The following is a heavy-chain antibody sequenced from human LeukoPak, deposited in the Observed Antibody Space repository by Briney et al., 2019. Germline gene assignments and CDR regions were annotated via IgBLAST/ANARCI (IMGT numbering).Heavy chain of an antibody. CDR2: ISWNSGSI. CDR3: AKDLLDYYDSSGYYYFDY. J-gene: IGHJ4*02. V-gene: IGHV3-9*01. D-gene: IGHD3-22*01. CDR1: GFTFDDYA. Sequence: GRSLRLSCAASGFTFDDYAMPWVRQAPGKGLEWVSGISWNSGSIGYADSVKGRFTISRDNAKNSLYLQMNSLRAEDTALYYCAKDLLDYYDSSGYYYFDYWGQGTLVTVSS.